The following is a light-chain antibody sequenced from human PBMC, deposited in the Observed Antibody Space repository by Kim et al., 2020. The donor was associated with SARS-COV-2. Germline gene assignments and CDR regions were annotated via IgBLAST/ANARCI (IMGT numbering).Light chain of an antibody. V-gene: IGLV3-1*01. CDR3: QAWDSNTVI. CDR2: QDT. CDR1: KSGNIY. Sequence: VPLGQKATITCFGNKSGNIYASWFQQKPGQSPVWAICQDTKRTSGIPERFSGSNSGNTATLTISGTQAMDEAVDYCQAWDSNTVIIGGGTQLTVL. J-gene: IGLJ2*01.